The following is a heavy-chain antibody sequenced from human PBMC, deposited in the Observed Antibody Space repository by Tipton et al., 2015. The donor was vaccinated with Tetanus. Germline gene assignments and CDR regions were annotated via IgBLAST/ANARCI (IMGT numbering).Heavy chain of an antibody. CDR3: ARTADNWFDP. D-gene: IGHD2-21*02. J-gene: IGHJ5*02. V-gene: IGHV4-39*01. Sequence: TLSLTCTVSRGSINSGTFYWDWIRQPPGKGLEWIGNIYYNGNMLENPSLKGRVTLSLDKSKNQFSLNLTSVTAADTAVYYCARTADNWFDPWGQGILLTVSS. CDR1: RGSINSGTFY. CDR2: IYYNGNM.